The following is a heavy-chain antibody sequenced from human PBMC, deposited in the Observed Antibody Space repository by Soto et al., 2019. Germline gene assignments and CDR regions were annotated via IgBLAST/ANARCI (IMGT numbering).Heavy chain of an antibody. CDR3: AREFAELAFDL. V-gene: IGHV1-3*05. Sequence: QVQLMQSGAEEKKPGASVKVSCKASGYTFTNYAMHWVRQAPGQRLEWMGWINAGNGNTKYSQKFQGRVTITRDTSTSTADRELSSMRSEDTAVYYCAREFAELAFDLWGQGTVVTVSS. CDR2: INAGNGNT. CDR1: GYTFTNYA. D-gene: IGHD3-16*01. J-gene: IGHJ3*01.